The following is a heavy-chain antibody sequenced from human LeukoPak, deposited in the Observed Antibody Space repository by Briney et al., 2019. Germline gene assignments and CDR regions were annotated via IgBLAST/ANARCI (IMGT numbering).Heavy chain of an antibody. Sequence: GGSLRLSCAASGFTFSSYEMNWVRQAPGKGLEWVSYISGSGSAIYYADSVKGRFTISRDNAKNSLYLQMNSLRAEDTAVYYCAKSIPTIAVAVSTRQWGQGTLVTVSS. CDR3: AKSIPTIAVAVSTRQ. CDR1: GFTFSSYE. V-gene: IGHV3-48*03. J-gene: IGHJ4*02. CDR2: ISGSGSAI. D-gene: IGHD6-19*01.